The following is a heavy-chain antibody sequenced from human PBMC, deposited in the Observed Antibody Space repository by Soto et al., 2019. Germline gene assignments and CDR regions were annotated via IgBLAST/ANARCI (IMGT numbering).Heavy chain of an antibody. CDR2: ISGSGGST. D-gene: IGHD5-18*01. CDR1: GFTFSSYA. CDR3: AKEGWNWIQLWFDFDY. J-gene: IGHJ4*02. V-gene: IGHV3-23*01. Sequence: EVQLLESGGGLVQPGGSLRLSCAASGFTFSSYAMSWVRQAPGKGLEWVSAISGSGGSTYYADSVKGRFTISRDNSKNTLYLQMNSLRAEDTAVYYCAKEGWNWIQLWFDFDYWGQGTMVTVSS.